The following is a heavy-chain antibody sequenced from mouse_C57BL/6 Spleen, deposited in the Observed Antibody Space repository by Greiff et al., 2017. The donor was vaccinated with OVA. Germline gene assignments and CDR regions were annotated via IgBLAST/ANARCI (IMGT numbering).Heavy chain of an antibody. V-gene: IGHV2-5*01. D-gene: IGHD1-1*01. CDR2: IWRGGST. J-gene: IGHJ3*01. Sequence: VHLVESGPGLVQPSQSLSITCTVSGFSLTSYGVHWVRQSPGKGLEWLGVIWRGGSTDYNAAFMSRLSITKDNSKSQVFFKMNSLQADDTAIYYCAKTYGSSYGLFAYWGQGTLVTVSA. CDR3: AKTYGSSYGLFAY. CDR1: GFSLTSYG.